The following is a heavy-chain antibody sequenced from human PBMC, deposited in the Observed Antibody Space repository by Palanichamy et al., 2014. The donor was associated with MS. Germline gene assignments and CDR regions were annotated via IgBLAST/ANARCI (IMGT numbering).Heavy chain of an antibody. Sequence: QEQLVESGGGVVQPGRSLRLSCAASGFTFNNFGMHWVRQAPGRGLEWVAAISYDGSEKYYADSVKGRFTISRDNPKNTLYLQMNSLRVEDTAIYYCAKEIFRYYESSGYYFDYWGQGTLVTVSS. CDR1: GFTFNNFG. CDR3: AKEIFRYYESSGYYFDY. J-gene: IGHJ4*02. CDR2: ISYDGSEK. V-gene: IGHV3-30*18. D-gene: IGHD3-22*01.